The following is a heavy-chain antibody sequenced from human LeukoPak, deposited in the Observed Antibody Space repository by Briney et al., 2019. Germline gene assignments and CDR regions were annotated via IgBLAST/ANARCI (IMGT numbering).Heavy chain of an antibody. Sequence: GSLRLSCAASGFIFSSYAMNWVRQAPGKGLEWVSAISGSGGSTYYADSVKGRSTISRDNSKNTLYLQMNSLRAEDTAVYYCAKASVVVAATQDYWGQGTLVTFSS. D-gene: IGHD2-15*01. CDR2: ISGSGGST. CDR3: AKASVVVAATQDY. V-gene: IGHV3-23*01. J-gene: IGHJ4*02. CDR1: GFIFSSYA.